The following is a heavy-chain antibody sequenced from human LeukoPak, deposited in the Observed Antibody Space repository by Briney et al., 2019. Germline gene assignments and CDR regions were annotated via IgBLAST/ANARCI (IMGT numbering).Heavy chain of an antibody. CDR2: INTNSGGT. CDR1: GYTFTDYV. CDR3: ARGPSSGAFDI. D-gene: IGHD6-6*01. J-gene: IGHJ3*02. Sequence: ASVTVSRKVSGYTFTDYVMHWLRQPPGQGPEWVGWINTNSGGTKTEHKFLGKVTMTRYKSISTAYMELSRLISDDAVVYYCARGPSSGAFDIWGQGTMVTVSS. V-gene: IGHV1-2*02.